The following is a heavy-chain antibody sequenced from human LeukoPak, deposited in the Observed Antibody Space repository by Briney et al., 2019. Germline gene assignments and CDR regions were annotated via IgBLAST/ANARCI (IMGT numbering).Heavy chain of an antibody. J-gene: IGHJ5*02. CDR3: ARGIAAYAP. CDR1: GYSISSSSYY. Sequence: SETLSLTCTVSGYSISSSSYYWGWIRQPPGKGLEWIATIYYSGSAYYNPSLKSRVTISVDTFKNQFSLKVNSLTAADTAVYYCARGIAAYAPWGQGTLVTVSS. CDR2: IYYSGSA. V-gene: IGHV4-39*07. D-gene: IGHD6-13*01.